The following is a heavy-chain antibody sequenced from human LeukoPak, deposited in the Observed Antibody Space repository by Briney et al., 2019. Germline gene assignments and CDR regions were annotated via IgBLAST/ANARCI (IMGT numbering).Heavy chain of an antibody. CDR1: GFTFSNYA. CDR3: AKDGCSGGYCYSDY. D-gene: IGHD2-15*01. J-gene: IGHJ4*02. V-gene: IGHV3-23*01. CDR2: INSGGST. Sequence: GGSLRLSCAASGFTFSNYAMTWVRQAPGKGLEWVSTINSGGSTYYADSVKGRFSISRDNSKNTLYLQMNSLSAEDTAFYHCAKDGCSGGYCYSDYWGQGTLVTVSS.